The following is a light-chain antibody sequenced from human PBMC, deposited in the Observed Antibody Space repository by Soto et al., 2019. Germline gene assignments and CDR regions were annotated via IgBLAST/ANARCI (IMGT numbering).Light chain of an antibody. J-gene: IGKJ1*01. Sequence: IQMTQAPSSLSASVGDRVTITCRASQSISSYLNWYQQKPGKAPKLLIYAASSLQSGVPSSFSGSGSGTDFTLTISCLQPEDFATYYCQQSYSTPRTFGQRTKVDI. V-gene: IGKV1-39*01. CDR3: QQSYSTPRT. CDR2: AAS. CDR1: QSISSY.